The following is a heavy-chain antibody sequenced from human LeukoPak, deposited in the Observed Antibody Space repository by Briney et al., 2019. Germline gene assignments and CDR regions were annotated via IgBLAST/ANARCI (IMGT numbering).Heavy chain of an antibody. CDR1: GFSFSSYN. J-gene: IGHJ6*03. CDR3: ARDPYSGTYGNTYYYYMDV. CDR2: ITTSSTYT. V-gene: IGHV3-21*01. D-gene: IGHD1-26*01. Sequence: GGSLRLSCEASGFSFSSYNMDWVRQTPGKGLEWISSITTSSTYTFYADSVKGRFTISRSNARNSLYLQMNSLRVEDTAVYYCARDPYSGTYGNTYYYYMDVWGKGTTVTISS.